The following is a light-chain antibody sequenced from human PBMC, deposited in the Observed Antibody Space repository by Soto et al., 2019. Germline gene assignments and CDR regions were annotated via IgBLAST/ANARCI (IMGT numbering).Light chain of an antibody. CDR3: SSYTSSRTLV. J-gene: IGLJ2*01. CDR1: SSYVGGYTY. Sequence: QSALTQPASVSGSPGQSITISCTGTSSYVGGYTYVSWYQQHPGKDPKLMIYDVSNRPSGVSNRFSGSKSGNTASLTISGLQAEDESEYYCSSYTSSRTLVFGGGTKVTVL. CDR2: DVS. V-gene: IGLV2-14*01.